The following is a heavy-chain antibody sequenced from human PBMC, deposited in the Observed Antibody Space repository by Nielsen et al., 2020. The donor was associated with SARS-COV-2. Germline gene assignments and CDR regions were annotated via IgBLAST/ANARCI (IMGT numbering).Heavy chain of an antibody. CDR1: GSISTYY. CDR3: AKGYSSSWYGERFFQH. CDR2: IHYSGTT. J-gene: IGHJ1*01. V-gene: IGHV4-59*01. D-gene: IGHD6-13*01. Sequence: SETLSLTCSGSISTYYWSWIRQPPGKRLEWIGYIHYSGTTSYNPSLKSRATISIDTSKRQFSLKLTSVTAADTTVYYCAKGYSSSWYGERFFQHWGQGTLVTVSS.